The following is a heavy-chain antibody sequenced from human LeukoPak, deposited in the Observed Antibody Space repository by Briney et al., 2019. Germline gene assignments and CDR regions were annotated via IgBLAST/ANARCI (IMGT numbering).Heavy chain of an antibody. CDR1: GGSISSYY. Sequence: PSETLSLTCTVSGGSISSYYWSWIRQPPGKGLEWIGYIYYSGSTNYNPSLKSRVSISVDASKNQFSLKLTSVTAADTAVYFCVSRADWFDPWGPGTLVTVSS. CDR2: IYYSGST. CDR3: VSRADWFDP. V-gene: IGHV4-59*08. J-gene: IGHJ5*02.